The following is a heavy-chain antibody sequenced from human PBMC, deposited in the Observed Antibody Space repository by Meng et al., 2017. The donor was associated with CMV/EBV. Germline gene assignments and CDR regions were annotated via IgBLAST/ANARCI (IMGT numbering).Heavy chain of an antibody. CDR2: IYPNSGGT. V-gene: IGHV1-2*02. J-gene: IGHJ4*02. CDR1: GYRFSDHY. D-gene: IGHD1-1*01. Sequence: QVQVVQPGAEVKSPGASGKVSCQTSGYRFSDHYMHWVRQAPGQGLEWMGWIYPNSGGTHYAQKFQDRVTMTRDTSISTVYMELSRLTSDDTAVYYCVRDHNWGPDYWGQGTLVTVSS. CDR3: VRDHNWGPDY.